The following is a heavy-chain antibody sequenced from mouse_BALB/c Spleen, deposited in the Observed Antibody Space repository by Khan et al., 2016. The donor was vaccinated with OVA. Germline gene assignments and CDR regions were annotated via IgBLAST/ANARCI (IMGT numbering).Heavy chain of an antibody. V-gene: IGHV1S132*01. D-gene: IGHD3-2*02. J-gene: IGHJ2*01. CDR3: SREEALYYFNY. CDR2: IYPGTNNT. CDR1: GYIFTSYW. Sequence: QVRLQQSGAELVRPGASVKLSCKTSGYIFTSYWIHWVKQRSGQGLQWIARIYPGTNNTYYNEKLKDKATLTADKSSSTASMQLSRLKSEDSAVYFRSREEALYYFNYWGQGTTLTVSS.